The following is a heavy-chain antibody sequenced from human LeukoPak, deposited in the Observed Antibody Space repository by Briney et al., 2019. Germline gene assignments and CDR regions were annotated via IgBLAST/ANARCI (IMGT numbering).Heavy chain of an antibody. CDR1: ALTLSSYV. CDR2: ISGGGGGT. CDR3: AKDSSGYYLPDAFDI. V-gene: IGHV3-23*01. J-gene: IGHJ3*02. D-gene: IGHD3-22*01. Sequence: AQSLTLSCAASALTLSSYVMNWDSHAPGNGLEWVSAISGGGGGTYYAAYVKGRFAISRDNSKNTLYLQLNSLGADDTAVYYCAKDSSGYYLPDAFDIWGQGTLVTVSS.